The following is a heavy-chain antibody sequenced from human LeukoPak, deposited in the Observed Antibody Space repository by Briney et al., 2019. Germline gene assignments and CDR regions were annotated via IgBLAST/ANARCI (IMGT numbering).Heavy chain of an antibody. J-gene: IGHJ4*02. CDR3: AKGWNTVDY. V-gene: IGHV3-30*18. CDR1: GSTFSNFG. CDR2: ISYDGSNK. D-gene: IGHD4-17*01. Sequence: GRSLRLSCAASGSTFSNFGMHWVRQAPGKGLEWVAVISYDGSNKHYADSVQGRFSISRDNYKNTLYLQMNSLRVEDTAVYYCAKGWNTVDYWGQGTLVTVSS.